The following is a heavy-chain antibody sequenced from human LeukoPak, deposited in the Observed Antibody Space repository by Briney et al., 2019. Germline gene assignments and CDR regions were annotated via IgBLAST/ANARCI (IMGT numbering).Heavy chain of an antibody. Sequence: GESLKTPCQISGYIFTTYWIAWVRQMPGKGLEGLGVIYPADSDTKYSPSFQGQVTFSVDKSISTAYLQWNSLKASDTAIYYCARRPAFYFDYWGQGTLVTVSS. CDR1: GYIFTTYW. D-gene: IGHD6-6*01. CDR3: ARRPAFYFDY. J-gene: IGHJ4*02. CDR2: IYPADSDT. V-gene: IGHV5-51*01.